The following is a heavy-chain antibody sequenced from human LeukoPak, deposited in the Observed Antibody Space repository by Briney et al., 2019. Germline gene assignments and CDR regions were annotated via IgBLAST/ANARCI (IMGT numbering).Heavy chain of an antibody. CDR1: GGSISSYY. Sequence: SETLSLTCTVSGGSISSYYWSWIRKPPGKGLEWIGYIYYSGSTNYNPSLKSRVTISVDTSKNQFSLKLSSVTAADTAVYYCARVPAVAGLAPPDYWGQGTLVTVSS. D-gene: IGHD6-19*01. V-gene: IGHV4-59*01. J-gene: IGHJ4*02. CDR3: ARVPAVAGLAPPDY. CDR2: IYYSGST.